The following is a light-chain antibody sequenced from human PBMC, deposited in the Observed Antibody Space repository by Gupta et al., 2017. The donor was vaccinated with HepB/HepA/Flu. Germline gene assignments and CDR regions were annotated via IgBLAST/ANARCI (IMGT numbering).Light chain of an antibody. CDR3: QKYNSAPQT. CDR1: QGNSNY. V-gene: IGKV1-27*01. CDR2: DAS. Sequence: DIQMTQSPSSLSASVGDRVTITCRASQGNSNYLAWYQQKPGKVPKLLIYDASTLQSGVPSRFSGSGSRTDFTLTISSLQPEDVATYYCQKYNSAPQTFGQGTKVEIK. J-gene: IGKJ1*01.